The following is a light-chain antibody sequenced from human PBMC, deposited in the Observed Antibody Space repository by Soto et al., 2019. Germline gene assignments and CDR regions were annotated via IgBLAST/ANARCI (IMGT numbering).Light chain of an antibody. V-gene: IGKV3-15*01. CDR1: QSVSSN. J-gene: IGKJ1*01. CDR2: GAS. Sequence: EMVMTPSPATLSVSPVERATLSCRASQSVSSNLAWYQQTPGQAPRLLIYGASTRATGIPARFSGSGSGTDFTLTISRLEPEDFAVYYCQQYGSSGTFGQGTKVDIK. CDR3: QQYGSSGT.